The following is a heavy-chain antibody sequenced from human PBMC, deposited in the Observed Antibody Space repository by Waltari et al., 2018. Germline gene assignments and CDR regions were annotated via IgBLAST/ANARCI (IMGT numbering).Heavy chain of an antibody. J-gene: IGHJ4*02. V-gene: IGHV1-69-2*01. CDR2: VDPEDGET. D-gene: IGHD6-19*01. Sequence: EVQLVQSGAEVKKPGATVNIPCKVSGYTFTAYYMHWVHQAPGKGLEWMGLVDPEDGETIYAEKFQGRVTITADTATDTAYMELSSLRSGDTAVYYCATGDRAVAAQFDYWGQGTLVTVSS. CDR1: GYTFTAYY. CDR3: ATGDRAVAAQFDY.